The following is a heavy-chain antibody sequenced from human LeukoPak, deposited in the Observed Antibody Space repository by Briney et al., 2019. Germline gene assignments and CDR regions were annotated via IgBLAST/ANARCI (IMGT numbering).Heavy chain of an antibody. J-gene: IGHJ6*04. CDR3: AELGITMIGGV. V-gene: IGHV3-48*03. Sequence: GGSLRLSSAASGFTFSSYEMNWVRQAQGKGLEWVSYISSSGSTIYYAGSVKGRFTISRDNAKNSLYLQMNSLRAEDTAVYYCAELGITMIGGVWGKGTTVTISS. CDR1: GFTFSSYE. CDR2: ISSSGSTI. D-gene: IGHD3-10*02.